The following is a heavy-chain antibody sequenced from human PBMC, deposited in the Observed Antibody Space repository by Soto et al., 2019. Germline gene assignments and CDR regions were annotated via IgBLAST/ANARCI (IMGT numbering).Heavy chain of an antibody. CDR2: ISAYNGNT. CDR1: GYTFTSYG. CDR3: AREGAYCGGDCYPLTFDY. J-gene: IGHJ4*02. Sequence: ASVKVSCKASGYTFTSYGISWVRQAPGQGLEWMGWISAYNGNTNYAQKLQGRVTMTTDTSTSTAYVELRSLRSDDTAVYYCAREGAYCGGDCYPLTFDYWGQGTLVTVSS. V-gene: IGHV1-18*01. D-gene: IGHD2-21*02.